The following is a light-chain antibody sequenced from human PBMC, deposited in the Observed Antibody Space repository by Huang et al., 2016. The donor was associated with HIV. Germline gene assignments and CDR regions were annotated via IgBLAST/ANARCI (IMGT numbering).Light chain of an antibody. J-gene: IGKJ1*01. CDR3: MQALQTPRT. V-gene: IGKV2-28*01. Sequence: DIVMTQSPLSLPVTPGEPASLSCRSSQSLLHSNGYTYLDWYLQKPGQSPQLLIYLGSNRASGVPDRFSGSGSGTDFTLKSSRVEAEDVGVYYCMQALQTPRTFGQGTKVEIK. CDR1: QSLLHSNGYTY. CDR2: LGS.